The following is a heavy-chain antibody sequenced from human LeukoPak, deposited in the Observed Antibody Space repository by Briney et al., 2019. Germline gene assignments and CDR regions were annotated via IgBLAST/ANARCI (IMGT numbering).Heavy chain of an antibody. D-gene: IGHD1-26*01. J-gene: IGHJ3*02. CDR3: ARAGRWEGRPHAFDI. CDR1: GGSISSYY. V-gene: IGHV4-59*01. CDR2: IYYSGIT. Sequence: SETLSLTCTVSGGSISSYYWNWMRQPPGKGLEWFGYIYYSGITNYNPSLKSRVTISVDTSKSQFSLKLSSVTAADTALYYCARAGRWEGRPHAFDIWGQGTMVTVSS.